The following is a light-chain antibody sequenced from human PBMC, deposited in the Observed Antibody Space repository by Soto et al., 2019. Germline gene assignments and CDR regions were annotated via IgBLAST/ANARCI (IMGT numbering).Light chain of an antibody. Sequence: DIPMTQSPSSLSASLGDRVTITCRASQSINNYLNWYQQEEGKAPKLLLYAATSLQSGVPSRFSGSGSGTEFTLTISSLQPGDFATYYCQQSYNSPYTCRLGTVLEIK. CDR2: AAT. CDR3: QQSYNSPYT. CDR1: QSINNY. V-gene: IGKV1-39*01. J-gene: IGKJ2*01.